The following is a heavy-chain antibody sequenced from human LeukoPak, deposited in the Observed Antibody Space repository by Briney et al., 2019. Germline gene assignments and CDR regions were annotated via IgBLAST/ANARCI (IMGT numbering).Heavy chain of an antibody. CDR2: ISGSSSYI. CDR3: ARAETTVTRPHWFDP. Sequence: GGSLRLSCAASGFTFSDYYMSWIRQAPGKGLDWVSYISGSSSYIYYADSVKGRFTISRDNAKNSLYLQVNSLRAEDTAVYYCARAETTVTRPHWFDPWGQGTLVTVSS. J-gene: IGHJ5*02. V-gene: IGHV3-11*04. D-gene: IGHD4-17*01. CDR1: GFTFSDYY.